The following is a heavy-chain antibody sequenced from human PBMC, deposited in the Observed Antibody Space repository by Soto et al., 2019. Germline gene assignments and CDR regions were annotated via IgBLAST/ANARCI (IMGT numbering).Heavy chain of an antibody. D-gene: IGHD6-19*01. CDR1: GGSVSSGSYY. CDR3: ASSYSSGWPTYYYYGMDV. CDR2: IYYSGST. J-gene: IGHJ6*02. Sequence: SETLSLTCTVSGGSVSSGSYYWSWIRQPPGKGLEWIGYIYYSGSTNYNPSLKSRVTISVDTSKNQFSLKLSSVTAADTAVYYCASSYSSGWPTYYYYGMDVWGQGTTVTAP. V-gene: IGHV4-61*01.